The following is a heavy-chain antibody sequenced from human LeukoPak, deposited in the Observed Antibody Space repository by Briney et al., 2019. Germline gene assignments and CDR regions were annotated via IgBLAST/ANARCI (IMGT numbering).Heavy chain of an antibody. D-gene: IGHD1-26*01. CDR2: ISQNGDS. V-gene: IGHV4-34*01. J-gene: IGHJ3*02. CDR1: GGSLSFYY. Sequence: SETLSLTCGVSGGSLSFYYWSWIRQSPGKGLAWIAEISQNGDSNYNMSLKSRVTISLDKSKNQVSLKLNSVTAADTAVYYCARDKWEPRYAFDIWGQGTMVTVSS. CDR3: ARDKWEPRYAFDI.